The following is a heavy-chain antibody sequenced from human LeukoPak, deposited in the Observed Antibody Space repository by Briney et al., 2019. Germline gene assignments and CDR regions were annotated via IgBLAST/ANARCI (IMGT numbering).Heavy chain of an antibody. CDR1: GFIFINHG. Sequence: GGSLRLSCAASGFIFINHGMNWVRQAPGKGLEWVSTISGSGDSTYYADSVKGRFTTSRDNSKNTLYLQMNSLRVEDTAVYYCAKGAYYGDWGQGTLVTISS. V-gene: IGHV3-23*01. D-gene: IGHD3-3*01. J-gene: IGHJ4*02. CDR3: AKGAYYGD. CDR2: ISGSGDST.